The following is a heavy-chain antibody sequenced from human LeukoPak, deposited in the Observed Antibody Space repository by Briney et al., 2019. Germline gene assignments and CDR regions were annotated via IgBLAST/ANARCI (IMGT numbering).Heavy chain of an antibody. CDR1: GGTFSSYA. D-gene: IGHD1-1*01. V-gene: IGHV1-69*13. Sequence: SVMVSCKASGGTFSSYAISWVRHAPGQGLEWMGGIIPIFGTANYAQKFQGRVTITADESTSTAYMELSSLRSEDTAVYYCARANLDAFDPWGQGTLVTVSS. CDR3: ARANLDAFDP. CDR2: IIPIFGTA. J-gene: IGHJ5*02.